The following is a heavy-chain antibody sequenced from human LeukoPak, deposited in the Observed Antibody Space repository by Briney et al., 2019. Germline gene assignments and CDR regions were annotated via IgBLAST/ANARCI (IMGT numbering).Heavy chain of an antibody. CDR3: AKGAEADYCYGMDV. CDR2: ISYDGSNK. CDR1: GFTFSSYG. V-gene: IGHV3-30*18. D-gene: IGHD6-13*01. Sequence: GGSLRLSCAASGFTFSSYGMHWVRQAPGKGLEWVAVISYDGSNKYYADSVKGRFTISRDNSKNTLYLQMNSLRAEDTAVYYCAKGAEADYCYGMDVWGQGTTVTVSS. J-gene: IGHJ6*02.